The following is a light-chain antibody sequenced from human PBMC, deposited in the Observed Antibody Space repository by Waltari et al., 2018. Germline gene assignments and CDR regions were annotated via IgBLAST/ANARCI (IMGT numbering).Light chain of an antibody. V-gene: IGKV1-39*01. CDR2: AAS. CDR3: QQSHNTPWT. Sequence: DIQMTQSPSSLSASVGDRVTMTCRASQNIGIYLNWYQQKPGKAPKLLIYAASSLQSGVPSRCSGSGSGTDFTLTISSLQPEDVATYYCQQSHNTPWTFGQGTKVEIK. J-gene: IGKJ1*01. CDR1: QNIGIY.